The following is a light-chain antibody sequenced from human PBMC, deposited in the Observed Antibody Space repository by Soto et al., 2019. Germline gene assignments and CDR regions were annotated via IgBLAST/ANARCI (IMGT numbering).Light chain of an antibody. V-gene: IGKV1-16*02. CDR2: GAS. Sequence: DIQMTQSPSSLSASVGDTVTITCLASQGINNFVAWFEQKPGKAPKSLIYGASSLQSGVPSKFSGSGSDTGFTLTISSLQPEDSATYFCQQYHSYPVTFGGGTKVEIK. CDR1: QGINNF. J-gene: IGKJ4*01. CDR3: QQYHSYPVT.